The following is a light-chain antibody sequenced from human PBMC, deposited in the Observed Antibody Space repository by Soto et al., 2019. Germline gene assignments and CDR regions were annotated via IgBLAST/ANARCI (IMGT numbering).Light chain of an antibody. CDR1: QDISNY. Sequence: DIQMTQSPSSLSASVGDRVTITCQASQDISNYLNWYQQKPWKAPKLLIYDASNLETGVPSRFSGSGSGTDFTFTISSLQPEDIATYYCQQYDKLPMYTFGQGTKLEIK. V-gene: IGKV1-33*01. CDR2: DAS. J-gene: IGKJ2*01. CDR3: QQYDKLPMYT.